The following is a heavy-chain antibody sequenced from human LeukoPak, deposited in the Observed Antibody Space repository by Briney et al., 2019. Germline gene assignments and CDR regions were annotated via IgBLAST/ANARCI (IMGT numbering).Heavy chain of an antibody. CDR1: GGSFSGYY. D-gene: IGHD3-22*01. CDR3: ASSGYYYDSSGYYHWVSGYFDY. Sequence: SSETLSLTCAVYGGSFSGYYWSWIRQPPGKGLEWIGSIYHSGSTYYNPSLKSRVTISVDTSKNQFSLKLSSVTAADTAVYYCASSGYYYDSSGYYHWVSGYFDYWGQGTLVTVSS. J-gene: IGHJ4*02. V-gene: IGHV4-34*01. CDR2: IYHSGST.